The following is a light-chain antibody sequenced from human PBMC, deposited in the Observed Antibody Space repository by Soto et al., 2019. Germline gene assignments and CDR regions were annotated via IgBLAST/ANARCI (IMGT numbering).Light chain of an antibody. J-gene: IGKJ1*01. CDR1: ESIRTW. CDR2: DAS. Sequence: DIQITQSPSTLSASVGDRVTITCRASESIRTWLAWYQQKPGKAPKLLIYDASSLESGVPSRFSGSGSGTEFTLTISSLQPDDFVTYYCQQYNTYPWTFGQGTKVDIK. CDR3: QQYNTYPWT. V-gene: IGKV1-5*01.